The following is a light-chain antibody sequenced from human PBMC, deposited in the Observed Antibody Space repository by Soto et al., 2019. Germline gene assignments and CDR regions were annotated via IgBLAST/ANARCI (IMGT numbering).Light chain of an antibody. CDR1: SSNIGSNP. Sequence: QSVLTQPPSASGTPGQRVTISCSGSSSNIGSNPVHWYQQVPGTAPKLLIHNNNQRPSDVPARFSGSKSGTSASLAISGLQSEDEADYYCAAWDDSLNGVLFGGGTKLTVL. J-gene: IGLJ2*01. CDR3: AAWDDSLNGVL. V-gene: IGLV1-44*01. CDR2: NNN.